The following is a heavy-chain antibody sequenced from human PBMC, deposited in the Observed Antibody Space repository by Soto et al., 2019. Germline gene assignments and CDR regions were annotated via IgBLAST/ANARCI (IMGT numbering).Heavy chain of an antibody. CDR1: GFTFSSYG. Sequence: QVQLVESGGGVVQPGRSLRLSCAASGFTFSSYGMHWVRQAPGKGLEWVAIIWYDGSNKYYADSVKGRFIISRDNSKNTLYLQMNSLRAEDTAVHYCARDSSTGSRGSAFDIWGQGTMVTVSS. J-gene: IGHJ3*02. CDR3: ARDSSTGSRGSAFDI. D-gene: IGHD1-26*01. V-gene: IGHV3-33*01. CDR2: IWYDGSNK.